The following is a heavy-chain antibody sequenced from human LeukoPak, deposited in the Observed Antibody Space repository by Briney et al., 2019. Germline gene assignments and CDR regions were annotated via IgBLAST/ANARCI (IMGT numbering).Heavy chain of an antibody. CDR1: GFTFSTYW. J-gene: IGHJ4*02. CDR3: ARDSSGYQ. V-gene: IGHV3-7*01. Sequence: GGSLRLSCAASGFTFSTYWMSWVRQAPGKGLEWVANIKEDGSEKYYGDSVKGRYTISRDNAKNSLYLQMNSLRAEDKAVYYCARDSSGYQWGQGTLVTVSS. CDR2: IKEDGSEK. D-gene: IGHD3-22*01.